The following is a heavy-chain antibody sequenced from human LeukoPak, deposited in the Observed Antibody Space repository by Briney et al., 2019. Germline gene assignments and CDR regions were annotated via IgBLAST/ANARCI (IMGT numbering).Heavy chain of an antibody. CDR1: GDSISSNYW. CDR3: ARGGDWRFDY. Sequence: ASGTLSLTCAVSGDSISSNYWLTWVRQPPGKGLEWIGEVSRSGSTNYSPSLKSRLTISIDKSKNQFSLKLSSVTAADTAMYYCARGGDWRFDYWGQGTLATVSS. V-gene: IGHV4-4*02. J-gene: IGHJ4*02. CDR2: VSRSGST. D-gene: IGHD2-21*02.